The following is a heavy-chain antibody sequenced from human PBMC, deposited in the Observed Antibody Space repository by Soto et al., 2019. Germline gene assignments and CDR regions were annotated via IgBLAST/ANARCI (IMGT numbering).Heavy chain of an antibody. Sequence: GASVKVSCKASGGTFSSYAISWVRQAPGQGLEWMGGIIPIFGTANYAQKFQGRVTITADESTSTAYMELSSLRSEDTAVYYCARDNGSSGIAVAYYGMDVWGQGTTVTVSS. CDR2: IIPIFGTA. CDR1: GGTFSSYA. D-gene: IGHD6-19*01. CDR3: ARDNGSSGIAVAYYGMDV. J-gene: IGHJ6*02. V-gene: IGHV1-69*13.